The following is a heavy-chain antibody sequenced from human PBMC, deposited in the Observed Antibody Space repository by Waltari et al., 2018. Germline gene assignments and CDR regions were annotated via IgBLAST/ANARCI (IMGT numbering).Heavy chain of an antibody. CDR2: IYPRASDT. D-gene: IGHD3-3*01. V-gene: IGHV5-51*01. CDR3: ARAARITIFEDWLDP. J-gene: IGHJ5*02. Sequence: EVQLVQSGAEVKKPGESLKISCKASGYSFTSYWIAWVRQMPGKGLEWMGIIYPRASDTKDSPSFQGQVTISADKSINTAYLQWSSLKASDTAIYYCARAARITIFEDWLDPWGQGTLVTVSS. CDR1: GYSFTSYW.